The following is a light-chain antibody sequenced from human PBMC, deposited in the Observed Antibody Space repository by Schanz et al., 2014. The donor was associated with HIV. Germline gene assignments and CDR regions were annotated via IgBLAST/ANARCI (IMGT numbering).Light chain of an antibody. CDR1: SSDLGGYDY. Sequence: QSALTQPASVSGSPGQSITIACNGTSSDLGGYDYVSWYQQYPGKAPKLIIYEVTKRPSGIPHRFSGSKSGNTASLTISGLQADDEADYFCCSYLRSNMSVVFGGGTKLTVL. V-gene: IGLV2-14*03. CDR2: EVT. J-gene: IGLJ2*01. CDR3: CSYLRSNMSVV.